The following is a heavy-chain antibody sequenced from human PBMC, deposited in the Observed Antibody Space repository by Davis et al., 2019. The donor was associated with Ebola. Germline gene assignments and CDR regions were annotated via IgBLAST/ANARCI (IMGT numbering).Heavy chain of an antibody. CDR3: VRDFFEFSSSSFSDS. CDR2: IFFDGSET. J-gene: IGHJ4*02. Sequence: GGSLRLSCEASGFTFSRYGMHWVRQAPGKGPEWLTYIFFDGSETFYADSVKGRFTISRDNSKNTLYLQIGRLRSDDTAMYYCVRDFFEFSSSSFSDSWGQGTLVTVSS. V-gene: IGHV3-30*03. D-gene: IGHD6-6*01. CDR1: GFTFSRYG.